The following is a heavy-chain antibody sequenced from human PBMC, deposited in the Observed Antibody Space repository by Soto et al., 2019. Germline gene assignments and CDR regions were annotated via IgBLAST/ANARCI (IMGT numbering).Heavy chain of an antibody. CDR3: AGLKSNCIAAACPPHYYFDY. CDR1: GGSFSGYY. Sequence: SETLSLTCAVYGGSFSGYYWSWIRQPPGKGLEWIGEINHSGSTNYNPSLKSRVTISVDTSKNQFSLKLSSVTAADTAVYYCAGLKSNCIAAACPPHYYFDYWGQGTLVTVSS. V-gene: IGHV4-34*01. CDR2: INHSGST. D-gene: IGHD6-13*01. J-gene: IGHJ4*02.